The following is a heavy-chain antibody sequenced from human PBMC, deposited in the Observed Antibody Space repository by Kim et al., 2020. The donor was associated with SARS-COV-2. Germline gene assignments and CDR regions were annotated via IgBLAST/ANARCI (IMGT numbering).Heavy chain of an antibody. J-gene: IGHJ3*02. CDR2: ISWNSGSI. CDR1: EFTFEDYD. V-gene: IGHV3-9*01. Sequence: SLRLSCAASEFTFEDYDMHWVRQDQGKGLEWVSGISWNSGSIGYADSVKGRFTISRDKAKNSLYLQMNSLRAEDTALYYCAKDIIGAINSGYDEGAFDIWDQGTMVTVSS. D-gene: IGHD5-12*01. CDR3: AKDIIGAINSGYDEGAFDI.